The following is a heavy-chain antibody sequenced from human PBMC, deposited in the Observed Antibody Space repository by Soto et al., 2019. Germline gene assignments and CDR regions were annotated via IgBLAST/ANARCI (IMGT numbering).Heavy chain of an antibody. D-gene: IGHD2-21*02. V-gene: IGHV1-69*02. CDR1: GSTFSSYT. J-gene: IGHJ6*02. CDR3: ARRRYCGIDCYNKFYYGMDV. Sequence: QVQLVQSGAEVRKPGSSVEVSCMASGSTFSSYTVNWGRQAPGQGLEWVGRIIPVLGVTNYARRFQGRVTITADSAGKTADMGLTSLTSEDTAVYYCARRRYCGIDCYNKFYYGMDVWGQGTTVTVSS. CDR2: IIPVLGVT.